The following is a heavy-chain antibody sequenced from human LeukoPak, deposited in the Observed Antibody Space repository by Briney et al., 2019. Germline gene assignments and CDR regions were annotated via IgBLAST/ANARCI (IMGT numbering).Heavy chain of an antibody. J-gene: IGHJ4*02. CDR2: ISHSGTT. Sequence: SETLSLTCAVYGGSFSGHYWTWIRQPPGKGLEWIGEISHSGTTYYNPSLKSRVTISVDTSKNQFSLKLSSVTAADTAVYYCTTHRDYYGSGTLNVDDYWGQGTLVTVSS. CDR1: GGSFSGHY. D-gene: IGHD3-10*01. V-gene: IGHV4-34*03. CDR3: TTHRDYYGSGTLNVDDY.